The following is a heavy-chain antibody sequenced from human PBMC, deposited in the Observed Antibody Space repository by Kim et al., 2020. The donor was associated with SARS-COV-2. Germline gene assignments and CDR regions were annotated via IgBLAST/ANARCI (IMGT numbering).Heavy chain of an antibody. CDR3: ARFASGYSSSWYAADY. J-gene: IGHJ4*02. CDR1: GGTFSSYA. V-gene: IGHV1-69*13. D-gene: IGHD6-13*01. CDR2: IIPIFGTA. Sequence: SVKVSCKASGGTFSSYAISWVRQAPGQGLEWMGGIIPIFGTANYAQKFQGRVTITADESTSTAYMELSSLRSEDTAVYYCARFASGYSSSWYAADYWGQGTLVTVSS.